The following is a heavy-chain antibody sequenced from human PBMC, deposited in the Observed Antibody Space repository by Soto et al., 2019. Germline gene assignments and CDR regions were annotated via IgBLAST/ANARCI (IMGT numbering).Heavy chain of an antibody. CDR3: ARARQGDTLTGYGNWFDP. J-gene: IGHJ5*02. CDR2: SYHSGST. D-gene: IGHD3-9*01. Sequence: SETLSLTCAVSSGSISNNNWWTWVRQPPGKGLEWIGESYHSGSTNYNPSLKSRITISVDKSKNQFSLKLTSVTAADTAVYYCARARQGDTLTGYGNWFDPWGQGTLVTVSS. CDR1: SGSISNNNW. V-gene: IGHV4-4*02.